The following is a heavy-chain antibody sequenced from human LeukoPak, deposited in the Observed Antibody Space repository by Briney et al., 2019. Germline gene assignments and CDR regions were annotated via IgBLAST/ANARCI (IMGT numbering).Heavy chain of an antibody. J-gene: IGHJ3*02. Sequence: PSETLSLTCSVSGGSISSDYWGWIRQPPGKGLEWVAFISYSGSPDYNPSLTSRVTISIDTSKNQFSLKLTSVTSADTAVYYCARSSYYYGADAFDIWGQGTMVTVSS. CDR3: ARSSYYYGADAFDI. CDR1: GGSISSDY. CDR2: ISYSGSP. V-gene: IGHV4-59*01. D-gene: IGHD3-10*01.